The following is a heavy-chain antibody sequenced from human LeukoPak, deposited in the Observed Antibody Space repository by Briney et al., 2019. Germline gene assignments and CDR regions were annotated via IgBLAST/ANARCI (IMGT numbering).Heavy chain of an antibody. CDR3: ATLSDSTVDYANWFDP. V-gene: IGHV1-8*01. CDR1: GYTFTSYD. CDR2: MNPNSGNT. D-gene: IGHD4-23*01. J-gene: IGHJ5*02. Sequence: GASVKVSCKASGYTFTSYDINWVRQATGQGLEWMGWMNPNSGNTGYAQKFQGRVTMTRNTSISTAYMELSSLRSEDTAVYYCATLSDSTVDYANWFDPWGQGTLVTVSS.